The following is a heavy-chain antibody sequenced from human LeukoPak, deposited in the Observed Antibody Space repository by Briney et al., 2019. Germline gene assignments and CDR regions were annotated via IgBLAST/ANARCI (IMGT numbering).Heavy chain of an antibody. CDR1: GFTFSGSA. D-gene: IGHD6-25*01. Sequence: GGSLRLSCAASGFTFSGSAMHWVRQASGKGLEWVGRIRSKANSYATAYAASVKGRFTISRDDSKNTAYLQMNSLKTEDTAVYYCARGTLAASSGRDYWGQGTLVTVSS. CDR2: IRSKANSYAT. CDR3: ARGTLAASSGRDY. J-gene: IGHJ4*02. V-gene: IGHV3-73*01.